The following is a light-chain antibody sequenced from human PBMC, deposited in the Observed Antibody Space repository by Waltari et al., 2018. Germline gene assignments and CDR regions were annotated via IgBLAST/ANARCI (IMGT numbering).Light chain of an antibody. V-gene: IGKV3-15*01. CDR2: GAS. Sequence: EIAMTQSPATLSVSPGERATLSCRASQSVRSNLAWYHPKPGQAPRLLIYGASTRATGIPARFSGSGSGTEFTLTISSLQSEDFAVYYCQQYNNWPPSWTFGQGTKVEIK. J-gene: IGKJ1*01. CDR3: QQYNNWPPSWT. CDR1: QSVRSN.